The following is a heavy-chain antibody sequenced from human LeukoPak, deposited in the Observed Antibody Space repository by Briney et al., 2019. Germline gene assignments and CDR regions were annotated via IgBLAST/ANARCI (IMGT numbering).Heavy chain of an antibody. D-gene: IGHD3-3*01. CDR2: ISSSSYI. CDR3: ASGPIFGVVIGKYYFDY. Sequence: GGSLRLSCAASGFTFSSYSMNWVRQAPGKGLEWVSSISSSSYIYYADSVKGRFTISRDNAKNSLYLQMNSLRAEDTAVYYCASGPIFGVVIGKYYFDYWGQGTLVTVSS. J-gene: IGHJ4*02. V-gene: IGHV3-21*01. CDR1: GFTFSSYS.